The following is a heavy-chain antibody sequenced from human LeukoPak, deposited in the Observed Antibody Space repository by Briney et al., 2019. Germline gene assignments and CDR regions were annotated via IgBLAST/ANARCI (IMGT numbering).Heavy chain of an antibody. CDR1: GGSFSGYY. V-gene: IGHV4-34*01. CDR2: INHSGST. CDR3: ARVPYDSSGYYGEYYFDY. D-gene: IGHD3-22*01. J-gene: IGHJ4*02. Sequence: SETLSLTCAVYGGSFSGYYWSWIRQPPGKGLEWIGEINHSGSTNYNPSLKSRVTISVDTSKNQFSLKLSSVTAADTAVYYCARVPYDSSGYYGEYYFDYWGQGTLVTVSS.